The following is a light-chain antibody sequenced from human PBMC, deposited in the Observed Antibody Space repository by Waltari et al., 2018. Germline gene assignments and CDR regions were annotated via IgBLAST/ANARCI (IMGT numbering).Light chain of an antibody. CDR1: QSVNSN. V-gene: IGKV3-15*01. CDR3: QQYNYWPPLT. Sequence: EILMTQSPATLSVSPGESATLSCRASQSVNSNLAWYQQKPGQAPRLLISGASTRATGIPARFSGTGSGTEFTLTITSLQSKDFATYYCQQYNYWPPLTFGGGTKVEI. J-gene: IGKJ4*01. CDR2: GAS.